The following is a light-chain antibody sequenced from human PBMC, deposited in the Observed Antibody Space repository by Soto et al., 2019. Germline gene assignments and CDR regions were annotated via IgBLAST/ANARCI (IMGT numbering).Light chain of an antibody. J-gene: IGKJ1*01. CDR2: AAS. CDR3: QRSYRSRT. Sequence: DIQMTQSPSSLSASVGDRVTITCRASQSISSYLNWYQQKPGKAPKLLIYAASSLQSGVPSRFSGSGSGTDFTLTISSLQPEDFATYYCQRSYRSRTFGQGTKVEIK. V-gene: IGKV1-39*01. CDR1: QSISSY.